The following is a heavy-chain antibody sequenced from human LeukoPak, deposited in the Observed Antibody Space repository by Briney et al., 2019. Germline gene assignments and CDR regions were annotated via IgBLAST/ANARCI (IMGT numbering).Heavy chain of an antibody. CDR3: AKGYYDSSGYYGY. CDR1: GFTFGDYA. D-gene: IGHD3-22*01. J-gene: IGHJ4*02. Sequence: GGSLRLSCAASGFTFGDYAMHWGRQAPGKGLEWVSLISGDGGSTYYADSVKGRFTISRDNSKNSLYLQMNSLRTEDTALYYCAKGYYDSSGYYGYWGQGTLVTISS. V-gene: IGHV3-43*02. CDR2: ISGDGGST.